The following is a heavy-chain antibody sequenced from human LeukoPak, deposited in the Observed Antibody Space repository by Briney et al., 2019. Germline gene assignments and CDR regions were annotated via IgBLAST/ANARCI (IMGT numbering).Heavy chain of an antibody. J-gene: IGHJ6*02. CDR2: TYYSTST. V-gene: IGHV4-39*01. D-gene: IGHD2-2*02. CDR3: ARHQCSGTRCYNFYFYGLDV. CDR1: GGSVISSDHY. Sequence: SETLSLTCAVSGGSVISSDHYWGWIRQPPGKGLEWIGSTYYSTSTYYNQSLRSRVTISLDTSKNQLSLRLSSVTAADAAVYYCARHQCSGTRCYNFYFYGLDVWGQGTTVTVSS.